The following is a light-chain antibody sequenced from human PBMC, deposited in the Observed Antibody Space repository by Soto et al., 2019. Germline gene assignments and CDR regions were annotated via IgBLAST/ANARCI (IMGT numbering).Light chain of an antibody. Sequence: LTFSPVENATLSFRASQSVNSKLAWYQQKPGQAPRLLIYGASSRATGIPGRFSGSGSGTDFTLTISRLEAEDFAVYCCQQYSSLLTFGRGTKVDIK. CDR3: QQYSSLLT. CDR1: QSVNSK. J-gene: IGKJ4*01. CDR2: GAS. V-gene: IGKV3-20*01.